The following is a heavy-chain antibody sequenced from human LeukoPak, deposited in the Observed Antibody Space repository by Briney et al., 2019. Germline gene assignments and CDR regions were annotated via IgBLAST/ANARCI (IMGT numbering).Heavy chain of an antibody. D-gene: IGHD3-9*01. J-gene: IGHJ6*02. V-gene: IGHV7-4-1*02. Sequence: ASVKVSCKASGYTFTSYAMNWVRQAPGQGLEWMGWINTNTGNPTYAQGFTGRFVFSLDTSVSTAYLQISSLKAEDTAVYYCARDPTPIRYFDWLDLTDGMDVWGQGTTVTVSS. CDR1: GYTFTSYA. CDR3: ARDPTPIRYFDWLDLTDGMDV. CDR2: INTNTGNP.